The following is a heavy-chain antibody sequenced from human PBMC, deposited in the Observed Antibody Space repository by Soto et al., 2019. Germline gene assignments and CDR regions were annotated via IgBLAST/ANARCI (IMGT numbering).Heavy chain of an antibody. V-gene: IGHV1-18*04. D-gene: IGHD3-10*01. J-gene: IGHJ5*02. CDR1: GYTFTSYG. CDR3: ARDQKEALWFGERGWFDP. CDR2: ISAYNGNT. Sequence: QVQLVQSGAEVKKPGASVKVSCKASGYTFTSYGISWVRQAPGQGLEWMGWISAYNGNTNYAQKLQGRVTITTDTSTSTAYMELRSLRSDDTAVYYCARDQKEALWFGERGWFDPWGQGTLVTVSS.